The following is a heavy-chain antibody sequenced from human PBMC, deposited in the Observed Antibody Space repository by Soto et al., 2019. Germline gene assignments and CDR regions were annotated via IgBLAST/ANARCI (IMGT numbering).Heavy chain of an antibody. CDR3: AKSEETIFGVAKYCFDY. CDR2: ISGSAGST. J-gene: IGHJ4*02. Sequence: EVQVLESGGGLVQPGGSLRLSCAASGFTFSSCAMIWVRQAPGKVLEWVSSISGSAGSTFYADSVKGRFTISRDNSKKTLYLQMNSLRADDTAVYYCAKSEETIFGVAKYCFDYWGQGTLVTVSS. V-gene: IGHV3-23*01. CDR1: GFTFSSCA. D-gene: IGHD3-3*01.